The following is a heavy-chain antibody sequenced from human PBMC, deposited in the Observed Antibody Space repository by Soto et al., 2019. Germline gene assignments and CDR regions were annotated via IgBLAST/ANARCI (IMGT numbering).Heavy chain of an antibody. D-gene: IGHD3-9*01. J-gene: IGHJ6*02. CDR3: ARVDILTVYGCMDV. CDR2: INHSGST. CDR1: GGSFSGYY. Sequence: SETRSLTCSVYGGSFSGYYWSGVRQPPGKGLEWIGEINHSGSTYYIPSLKSRVTISVDTSKNQFSLKLNSVTAADTAVYYCARVDILTVYGCMDVWGQGTTVTVSS. V-gene: IGHV4-34*01.